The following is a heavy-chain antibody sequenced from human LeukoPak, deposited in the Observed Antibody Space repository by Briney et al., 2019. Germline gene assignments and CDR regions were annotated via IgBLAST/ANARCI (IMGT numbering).Heavy chain of an antibody. D-gene: IGHD4-17*01. CDR1: GYTFTSYG. J-gene: IGHJ4*02. V-gene: IGHV1-18*01. CDR3: ARGVTTSFDY. Sequence: ASVKVSFKTFGYTFTSYGISWVRQAPGQGLEWMGWISTNNGNTNYVQNLQGRVTMTTDTSTSTAYMELRSLKSDDTAAYYCARGVTTSFDYWGQGTLVTVSS. CDR2: ISTNNGNT.